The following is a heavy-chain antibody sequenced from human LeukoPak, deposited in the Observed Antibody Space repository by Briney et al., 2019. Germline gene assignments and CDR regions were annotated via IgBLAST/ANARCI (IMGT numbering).Heavy chain of an antibody. CDR2: ISISGNTI. J-gene: IGHJ4*02. CDR1: GFTFSSYS. D-gene: IGHD6-6*01. V-gene: IGHV3-48*04. CDR3: ARGALRAARQGY. Sequence: PGGSLRLSCAASGFTFSSYSMNWVRQAPGKGLEWVSYISISGNTIHYADSVKGRFTISRDNAKNSLYLQMNSLRAEDTAVYYCARGALRAARQGYWGQGTLVTVSS.